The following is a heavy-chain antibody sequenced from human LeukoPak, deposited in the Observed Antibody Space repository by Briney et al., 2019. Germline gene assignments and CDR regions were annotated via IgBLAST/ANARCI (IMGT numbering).Heavy chain of an antibody. V-gene: IGHV1-69*04. Sequence: SVKVSCKASGYTFTSYGISWVRQAPGQGLEWMGRIIPILGIANYAQKFQGRVTITADKSTSTAYMELSSLRSEDTAVYYCAREAVVIVVDGMDVWGRGTTVTVSS. CDR1: GYTFTSYG. D-gene: IGHD2-2*01. CDR3: AREAVVIVVDGMDV. CDR2: IIPILGIA. J-gene: IGHJ6*02.